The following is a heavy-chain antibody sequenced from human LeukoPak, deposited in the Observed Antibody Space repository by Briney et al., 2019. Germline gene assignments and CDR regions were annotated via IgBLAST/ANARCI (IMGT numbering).Heavy chain of an antibody. CDR2: MNHSGST. CDR1: GGSFSGYY. J-gene: IGHJ4*02. V-gene: IGHV4-34*01. Sequence: PSETLSLTCAVYGGSFSGYYWSWIRQPPGKGLEWVGEMNHSGSTNYNPSLKSRVTISVDTSKNQFSLKLSSVTAADTAVYYCARTATRELKEGGTYYFDYWGQGTLVTVSS. CDR3: ARTATRELKEGGTYYFDY. D-gene: IGHD1-26*01.